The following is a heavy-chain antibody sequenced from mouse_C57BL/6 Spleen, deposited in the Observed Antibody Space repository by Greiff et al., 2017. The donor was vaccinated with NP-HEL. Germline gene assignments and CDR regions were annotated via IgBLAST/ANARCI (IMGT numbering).Heavy chain of an antibody. CDR3: TRYYYGSSKGAMDY. CDR1: GYTFTDYE. V-gene: IGHV1-15*01. J-gene: IGHJ4*01. D-gene: IGHD1-1*01. CDR2: IDPETGGT. Sequence: QVHVKQSGAELVRPGASVTLSCKASGYTFTDYEMHWVKQTPVHGLEWIGAIDPETGGTAYNQKFKGKAILTADKSSSTAYMELRSLTSEDSAVYYGTRYYYGSSKGAMDYWGQGTSVTVSS.